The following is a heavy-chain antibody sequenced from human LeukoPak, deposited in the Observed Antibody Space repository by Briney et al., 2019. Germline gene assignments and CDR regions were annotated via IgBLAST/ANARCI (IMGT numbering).Heavy chain of an antibody. J-gene: IGHJ6*04. CDR2: IYYSGST. V-gene: IGHV4-59*01. D-gene: IGHD5-18*01. CDR3: ATGGYSYGRYYYYYGMDV. CDR1: GGSISSYY. Sequence: SETLSLTCTVSGGSISSYYWSWNRQPPGKGLEWIGYIYYSGSTNYNPSLKSRVTVSVDTSKNQFSLKLSSVTAADTAVYCCATGGYSYGRYYYYYGMDVWGKGTTVTVSS.